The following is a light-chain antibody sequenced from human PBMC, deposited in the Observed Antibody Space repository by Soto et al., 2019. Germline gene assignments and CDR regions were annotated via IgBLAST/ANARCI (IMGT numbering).Light chain of an antibody. CDR1: QSVLRGSNSKNL. V-gene: IGKV4-1*01. CDR3: QQYFTTPQT. CDR2: WAS. J-gene: IGKJ2*01. Sequence: DIVLTQSPGSLAVSLGETATIKCKSSQSVLRGSNSKNLLAWHQQKPGQPPKVLIYWASSREGGVPDRFRGSGSGTDFTLTITNVQADDVAVYYCQQYFTTPQTFGPGTKVEIK.